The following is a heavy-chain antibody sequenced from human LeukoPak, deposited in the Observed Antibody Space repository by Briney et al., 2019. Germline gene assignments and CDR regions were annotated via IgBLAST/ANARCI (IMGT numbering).Heavy chain of an antibody. Sequence: PSQTLSLTCTVSGGSISSSSYYWGWIRQPPGKGLEWIGSIYYSGSTNYNPSLKSRVTISVDTSKNQFSLKLSAVTAADTAVYYCARLDSWEVWFGELFPSTDAFDIWGQGTMVTVSS. V-gene: IGHV4-39*07. D-gene: IGHD3-10*01. CDR2: IYYSGST. CDR1: GGSISSSSYY. J-gene: IGHJ3*02. CDR3: ARLDSWEVWFGELFPSTDAFDI.